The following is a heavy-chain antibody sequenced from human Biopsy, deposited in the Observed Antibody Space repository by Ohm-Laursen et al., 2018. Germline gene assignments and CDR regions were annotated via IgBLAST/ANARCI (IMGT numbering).Heavy chain of an antibody. D-gene: IGHD4-17*01. CDR2: INQSGST. Sequence: GTLSLTCVVFGRTFSDYRWTWIRQPPGKGLEWIGQINQSGSTNYNPSLKSRVTISADASKYDFSLRLTSVTAADTAVYFCGNEVYGRDYWGLGARVTVSS. J-gene: IGHJ4*02. V-gene: IGHV4-34*08. CDR1: GRTFSDYR. CDR3: GNEVYGRDY.